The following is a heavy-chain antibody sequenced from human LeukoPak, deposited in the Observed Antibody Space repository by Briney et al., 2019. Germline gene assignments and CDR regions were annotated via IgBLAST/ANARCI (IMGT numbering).Heavy chain of an antibody. D-gene: IGHD1-1*01. Sequence: GGSLRLSCAASGFTFSSYSMNWVRQAPGKGLEWVSPISSSSSYIYYADSVKGRFTISRDNAKNSLYLQMNSLRAEDTAVYYCARVDLKTAPFDYWGQGTLVTVSS. CDR3: ARVDLKTAPFDY. CDR2: ISSSSSYI. V-gene: IGHV3-21*01. J-gene: IGHJ4*02. CDR1: GFTFSSYS.